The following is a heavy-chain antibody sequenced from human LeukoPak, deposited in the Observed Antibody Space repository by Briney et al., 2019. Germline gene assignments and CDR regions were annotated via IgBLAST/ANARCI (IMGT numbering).Heavy chain of an antibody. CDR2: IIPIFGTA. CDR1: GGTFSSYA. D-gene: IGHD2-2*01. CDR3: ARARIPAAYGYYFDY. J-gene: IGHJ4*02. Sequence: SVKVSCKASGGTFSSYAISWVRQAPGQGLEWMGGIIPIFGTANYAQKFQGRVTITADESTSTAYMELSSLRSEDTAVYYCARARIPAAYGYYFDYWGQGTLATVSS. V-gene: IGHV1-69*13.